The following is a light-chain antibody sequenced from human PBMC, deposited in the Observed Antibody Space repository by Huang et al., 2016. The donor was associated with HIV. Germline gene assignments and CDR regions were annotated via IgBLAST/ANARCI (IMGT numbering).Light chain of an antibody. J-gene: IGKJ2*01. CDR3: QQYNNWPLT. CDR1: QSVSRA. Sequence: EIVMTQSPATLSVSPGERANLSCRASQSVSRALAWYQQKPGQTPRLLIYGASTRATGIPARCSGSGSGTEFTLTISSLQSEDFAVYYCQQYNNWPLTFGQGSKLEIK. CDR2: GAS. V-gene: IGKV3-15*01.